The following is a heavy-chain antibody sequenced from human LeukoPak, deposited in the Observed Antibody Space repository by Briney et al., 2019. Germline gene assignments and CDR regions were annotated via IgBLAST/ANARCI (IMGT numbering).Heavy chain of an antibody. CDR3: ARLLAGCPGGRCRAHFDY. J-gene: IGHJ4*02. D-gene: IGHD2-15*01. Sequence: SETLSLTCSVSGDSINSNYWSWMRQPPVKGLEWIGYIYYGGSTNYNPSLKSRVSMSVDTSKNQFSLNLSSVTAADTAVYHCARLLAGCPGGRCRAHFDYWGQGTLVTVSS. CDR2: IYYGGST. CDR1: GDSINSNY. V-gene: IGHV4-59*01.